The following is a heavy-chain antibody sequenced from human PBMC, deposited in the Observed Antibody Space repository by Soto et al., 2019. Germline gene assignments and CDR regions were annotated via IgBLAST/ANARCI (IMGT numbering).Heavy chain of an antibody. V-gene: IGHV4-59*01. D-gene: IGHD6-6*01. CDR1: GGSISSYY. Sequence: SETLSLTCTVSGGSISSYYWSWIRQPPGKGLEWIGYIYYSGSTNYNPSLKSRVTISVDTSKNQFSLKLSSVTAADTAVYYCAREEQLAGWFDPWGQGTLVTVSS. CDR3: AREEQLAGWFDP. CDR2: IYYSGST. J-gene: IGHJ5*02.